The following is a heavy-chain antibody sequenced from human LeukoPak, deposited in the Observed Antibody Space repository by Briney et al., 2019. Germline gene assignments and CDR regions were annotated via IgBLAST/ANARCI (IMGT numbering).Heavy chain of an antibody. Sequence: GGSLRLSCAASGFTFSSYAMSWVRQAPGKGLEWVSAISGSGGSTYYADSVKGRFTISRDNAKNSLYLQMNSLRAEDTALYYCAKSPLHDFWSGYLDYWGQGTLVTVSS. CDR3: AKSPLHDFWSGYLDY. J-gene: IGHJ4*02. D-gene: IGHD3-3*01. CDR1: GFTFSSYA. V-gene: IGHV3-23*01. CDR2: ISGSGGST.